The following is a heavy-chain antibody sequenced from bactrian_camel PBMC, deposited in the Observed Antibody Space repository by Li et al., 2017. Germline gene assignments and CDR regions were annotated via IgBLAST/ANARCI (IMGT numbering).Heavy chain of an antibody. CDR1: GYIYNIGC. V-gene: IGHV3S53*01. CDR3: NALCGPWIEVNY. J-gene: IGHJ4*01. D-gene: IGHD2*01. CDR2: IVRGTGRP. Sequence: HVQLVESGGGSVQAGGSLRLSCAASGYIYNIGCMGWFRQAPGKEREGVAYIVRGTGRPTYADSVKGRFITSRDNGKTMLYLQMNSLKPEDTAMYYCNALCGPWIEVNYWGQGTQVTVS.